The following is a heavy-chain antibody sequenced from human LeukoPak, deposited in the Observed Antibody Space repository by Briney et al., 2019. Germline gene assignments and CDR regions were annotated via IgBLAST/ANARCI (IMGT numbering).Heavy chain of an antibody. CDR1: GFTFSSSA. D-gene: IGHD6-19*01. V-gene: IGHV3-23*01. CDR3: AKGSKNSSGWAIIDY. Sequence: GGSLRLSCTASGFTFSSSAMSWVRQVPGKGLEWVSGISASGGSTYYADSVKGRFTISRDNSKNTLYLQMNSLRAEDTAVYYCAKGSKNSSGWAIIDYWGQGTLVTVSS. J-gene: IGHJ4*02. CDR2: ISASGGST.